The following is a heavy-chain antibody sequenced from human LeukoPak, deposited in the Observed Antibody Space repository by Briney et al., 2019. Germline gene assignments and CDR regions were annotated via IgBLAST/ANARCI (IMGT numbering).Heavy chain of an antibody. Sequence: PSETLSLTCGVYGGSFSDYYWSWIRQPPGKGLEWIGEINHSGSTNYNPSLKSRVTISVDTSKNQFSLKVNSVTAADTAVYYCARLRFVAAAAIDYWGQGTLVTVSS. D-gene: IGHD6-13*01. J-gene: IGHJ4*02. CDR1: GGSFSDYY. V-gene: IGHV4-34*01. CDR3: ARLRFVAAAAIDY. CDR2: INHSGST.